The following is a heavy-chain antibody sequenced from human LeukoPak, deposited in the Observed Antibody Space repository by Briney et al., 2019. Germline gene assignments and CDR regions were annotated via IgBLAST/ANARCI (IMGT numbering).Heavy chain of an antibody. CDR2: IYPGDSDT. J-gene: IGHJ4*02. CDR3: XXXXXXXDWTGKYYFDY. V-gene: IGHV5-51*01. D-gene: IGHD3-9*01. Sequence: GESLKISCKGSGYSFTSYWIGWVRQLPGKGLEWMGIIYPGDSDTRYSPSFQGQVTISAGKSISTAYLQWSSLKASDTAMYYCXXXXXXXDWTGKYYFDYWGQGTLVTVSS. CDR1: GYSFTSYW.